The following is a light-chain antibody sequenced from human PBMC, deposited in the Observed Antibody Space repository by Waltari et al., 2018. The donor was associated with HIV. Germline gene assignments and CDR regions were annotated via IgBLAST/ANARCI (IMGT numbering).Light chain of an antibody. Sequence: QSALTQPPSVSGSPGQSVTISCAGTNSDIGGYDRVSWYQQPPGTAPKLLLYEVTNRPSGVPVRFSASKSGTTASLTISGLQAGDEGDYYCSSYSATNTVVFGGGTKLTVL. CDR2: EVT. CDR1: NSDIGGYDR. V-gene: IGLV2-18*02. CDR3: SSYSATNTVV. J-gene: IGLJ2*01.